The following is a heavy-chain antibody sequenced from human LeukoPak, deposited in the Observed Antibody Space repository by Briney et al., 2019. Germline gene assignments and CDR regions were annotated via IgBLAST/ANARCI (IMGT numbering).Heavy chain of an antibody. V-gene: IGHV3-23*01. Sequence: GGSLRLSCAASGFSFSSYAMSWVRQAPGRGLEWVSAISGSGANTYYADSVKGRFTISRDNTKDTLYLQMNTLRAEDTAVYYCAKRPSAYCSDGGCYFNYWGQGTLVIVSS. D-gene: IGHD2-8*01. CDR3: AKRPSAYCSDGGCYFNY. J-gene: IGHJ4*02. CDR1: GFSFSSYA. CDR2: ISGSGANT.